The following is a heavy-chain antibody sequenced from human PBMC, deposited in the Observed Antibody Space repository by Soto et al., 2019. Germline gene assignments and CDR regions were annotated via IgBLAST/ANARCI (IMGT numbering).Heavy chain of an antibody. CDR2: IYYSGST. J-gene: IGHJ6*02. Sequence: SETLSLTCAVSGGSISSYYWSWIRQPPGKGLEWIGYIYYSGSTNYNPSLKRRVTISVDTSKNQFSLKLSSVTPADTAVYYCARTDSSSWLNNNYYYGMDVWGQGTTVTVSS. CDR1: GGSISSYY. CDR3: ARTDSSSWLNNNYYYGMDV. D-gene: IGHD6-13*01. V-gene: IGHV4-59*01.